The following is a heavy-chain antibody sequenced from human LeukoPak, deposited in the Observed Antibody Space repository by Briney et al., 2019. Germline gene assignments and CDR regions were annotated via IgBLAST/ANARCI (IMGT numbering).Heavy chain of an antibody. CDR2: ISSSGGST. Sequence: GGSLRLSCAASGFNFNNYAMSWVRQAPGKGLHGVPAISSSGGSTYYADAVKGRFTISSDNSKNTMYLQMNSLRAEDTAVYYCALRYCSGGSCFDPWGQGTLVTVSS. D-gene: IGHD2-15*01. V-gene: IGHV3-23*01. CDR1: GFNFNNYA. CDR3: ALRYCSGGSCFDP. J-gene: IGHJ5*02.